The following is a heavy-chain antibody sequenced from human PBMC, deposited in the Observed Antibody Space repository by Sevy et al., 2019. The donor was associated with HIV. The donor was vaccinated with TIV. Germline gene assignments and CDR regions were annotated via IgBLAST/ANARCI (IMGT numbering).Heavy chain of an antibody. CDR3: ARPRYYDFWSGYPPYFDY. J-gene: IGHJ4*02. D-gene: IGHD3-3*01. CDR2: IYPGDSDT. Sequence: GESLKISCKGSGYSFTSYWIGWVRQMPGKGLEWMGIIYPGDSDTRYSPSFQGQVTISADKSISTAYLQWSSLKASDTAMYYCARPRYYDFWSGYPPYFDYWGQGTLVTVSS. V-gene: IGHV5-51*01. CDR1: GYSFTSYW.